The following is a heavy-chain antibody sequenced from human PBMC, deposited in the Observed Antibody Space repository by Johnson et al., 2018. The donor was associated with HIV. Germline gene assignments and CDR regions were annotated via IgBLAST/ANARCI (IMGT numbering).Heavy chain of an antibody. CDR1: GFTVRSNY. V-gene: IGHV3-66*01. J-gene: IGHJ3*02. CDR2: ISSGVST. Sequence: VQLVESGGGLVQPGGSLRLSCAASGFTVRSNYMSWVRQAPGKGLEWVSVISSGVSTYYADPVRGRFTISRDNSKTTQDRQMNSLRAEETAVYYCVRDRGSGWDDAFDIFGQGTMVNFSS. CDR3: VRDRGSGWDDAFDI. D-gene: IGHD6-19*01.